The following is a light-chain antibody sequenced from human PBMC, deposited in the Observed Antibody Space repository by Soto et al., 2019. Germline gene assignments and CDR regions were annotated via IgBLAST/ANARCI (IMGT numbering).Light chain of an antibody. Sequence: QSALTQPASVSGSPRQSITISCTGASSDVGGYTYVSWYQQHPVKAPKLIIYEVNNRPSGVSHRFAGSKSGNTASLTISGLQAEDEDDYYCSSYTSSSTLYVFGTGTKLTVL. V-gene: IGLV2-14*01. CDR1: SSDVGGYTY. J-gene: IGLJ1*01. CDR2: EVN. CDR3: SSYTSSSTLYV.